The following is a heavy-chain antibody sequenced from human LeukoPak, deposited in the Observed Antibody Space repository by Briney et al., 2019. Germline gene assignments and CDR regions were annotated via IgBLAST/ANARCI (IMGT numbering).Heavy chain of an antibody. V-gene: IGHV3-74*01. Sequence: GGFLRLSCAASGFAFSSYWMLWVGQPPGKGLVWVSRINGDGSITTYADSVKGRFTISRDNTKNILYLEMNSLRAEDTAIYYCARSQFDYWGQGILVTVSS. J-gene: IGHJ4*02. CDR3: ARSQFDY. CDR2: INGDGSIT. CDR1: GFAFSSYW.